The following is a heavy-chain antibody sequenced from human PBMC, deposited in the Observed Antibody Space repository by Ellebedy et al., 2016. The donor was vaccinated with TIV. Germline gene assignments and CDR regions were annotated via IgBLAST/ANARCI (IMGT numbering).Heavy chain of an antibody. CDR3: ARDRYYYDSSGYYAGWGFDY. J-gene: IGHJ4*02. V-gene: IGHV3-48*02. Sequence: PGGSLTLSCAASGFTFSTYSMNWVRPAPGRGLGWVSYISTSSSTIYYADSVKGRFTITRDNAKNSLYLQMNSLRDEDTAVYYCARDRYYYDSSGYYAGWGFDYWGQGTLVTVSS. CDR2: ISTSSSTI. CDR1: GFTFSTYS. D-gene: IGHD3-22*01.